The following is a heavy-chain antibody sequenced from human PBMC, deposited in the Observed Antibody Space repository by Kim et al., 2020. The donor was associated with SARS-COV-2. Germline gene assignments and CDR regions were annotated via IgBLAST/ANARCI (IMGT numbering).Heavy chain of an antibody. CDR2: IYYSGST. CDR1: GGSISSYY. D-gene: IGHD1-1*01. CDR3: ARALRQRTGTPFDY. J-gene: IGHJ4*02. V-gene: IGHV4-59*13. Sequence: SETLSLTCTVSGGSISSYYWSWIRQPPGKGLEWIGYIYYSGSTNYNPSLKSRVTISVDTSKNQFSLKLSSVTAADTAVYYCARALRQRTGTPFDYWGQGTLVTVSS.